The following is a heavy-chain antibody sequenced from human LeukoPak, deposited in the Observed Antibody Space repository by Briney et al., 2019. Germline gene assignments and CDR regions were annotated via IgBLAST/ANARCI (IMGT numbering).Heavy chain of an antibody. D-gene: IGHD6-13*01. V-gene: IGHV3-53*01. Sequence: GGSLRLSCAASGFTVSSNYMTWVRQAPGKGLEWVSIIYNDGNTFYADSVKGRFTISRDNSKNTLYLQMNSLRAEDTAVYYCARTYSNSGLEYFDFWGLGPLVTVSS. CDR3: ARTYSNSGLEYFDF. J-gene: IGHJ4*02. CDR2: IYNDGNT. CDR1: GFTVSSNY.